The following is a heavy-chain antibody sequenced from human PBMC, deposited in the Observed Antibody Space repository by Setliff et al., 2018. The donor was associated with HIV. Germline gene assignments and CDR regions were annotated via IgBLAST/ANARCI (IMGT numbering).Heavy chain of an antibody. CDR3: ARGLSIFGVATPGFYSFMDV. CDR2: IYTSGSA. D-gene: IGHD3-3*01. Sequence: ASETLSLTCTVSGGSIRSGSYYWSWIRQPAGKGLEWIGRIYTSGSANYNPSLKSRVTMSVDTSKNQFSLKLSSVTAADTAVYYCARGLSIFGVATPGFYSFMDVWGKGTTVTVSS. CDR1: GGSIRSGSYY. V-gene: IGHV4-61*02. J-gene: IGHJ6*03.